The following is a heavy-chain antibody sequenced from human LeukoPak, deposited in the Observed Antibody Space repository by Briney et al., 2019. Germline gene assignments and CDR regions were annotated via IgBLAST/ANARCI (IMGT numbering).Heavy chain of an antibody. Sequence: GASLRLSCAASGFTFSSYSMTWVRQAPGKGLEWVSSISSSSSYIYYADSVKGRFTISRDNAKNSLYLQMNSLRAEDTAVYYCARDQVYSGYDFFDYWGQGTLVTVSS. CDR2: ISSSSSYI. V-gene: IGHV3-21*01. CDR1: GFTFSSYS. J-gene: IGHJ4*02. D-gene: IGHD5-12*01. CDR3: ARDQVYSGYDFFDY.